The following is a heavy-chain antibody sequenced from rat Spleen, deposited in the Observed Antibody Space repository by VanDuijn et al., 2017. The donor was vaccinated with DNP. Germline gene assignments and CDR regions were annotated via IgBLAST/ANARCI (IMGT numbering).Heavy chain of an antibody. CDR3: AGRPPPTRGPFDY. D-gene: IGHD1-4*01. J-gene: IGHJ2*01. V-gene: IGHV5-7*01. CDR2: ISYDGSST. Sequence: EVQLVESGGGLVQPGRSLKLSCAASGFTFSDHNMAWVRQAPKKGLEWVATISYDGSSTYYRDSVKGRFIISRNNAKSTLYLQIDSLRSDDTATYYCAGRPPPTRGPFDYWGQGVTVTVSS. CDR1: GFTFSDHN.